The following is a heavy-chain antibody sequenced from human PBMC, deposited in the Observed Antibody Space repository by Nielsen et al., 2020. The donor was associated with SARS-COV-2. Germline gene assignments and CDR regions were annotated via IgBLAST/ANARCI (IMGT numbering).Heavy chain of an antibody. V-gene: IGHV4-30-2*01. CDR3: ARGGRITFGGADDAFDI. D-gene: IGHD3-16*01. Sequence: LRLSCAVSGGSISSGGYSWSWIRQPPGKGLEWIRYIYHSGRTYYNPSLKSRVTISVDRSKNQFSLKLSSVTAAGTAVYYCARGGRITFGGADDAFDIWGQGTMVTVSS. CDR1: GGSISSGGYS. CDR2: IYHSGRT. J-gene: IGHJ3*02.